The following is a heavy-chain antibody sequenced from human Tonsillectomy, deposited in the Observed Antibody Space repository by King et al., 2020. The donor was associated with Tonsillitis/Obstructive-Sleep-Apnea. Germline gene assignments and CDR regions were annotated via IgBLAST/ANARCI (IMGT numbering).Heavy chain of an antibody. Sequence: LQLQESGPGLVKPSETLSLTCTVSGGSISSSSYYWGWIRQPPGKGLEWIGSIYYSGSTYYNPSLKSRVTISVDTSKNQFSLKLSSVTAADTAVYYCARHEGDDIVVVVAAIADRWFDPWGQGTLVTVSS. CDR3: ARHEGDDIVVVVAAIADRWFDP. J-gene: IGHJ5*02. V-gene: IGHV4-39*01. CDR2: IYYSGST. D-gene: IGHD2-15*01. CDR1: GGSISSSSYY.